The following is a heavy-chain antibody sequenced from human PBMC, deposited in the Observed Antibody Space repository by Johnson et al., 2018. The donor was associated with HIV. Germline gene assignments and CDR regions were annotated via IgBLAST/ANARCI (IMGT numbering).Heavy chain of an antibody. Sequence: VQLVESGGGVVQPGGSVRLSCAASGFTFSSYGMHWVRQAPGKGLEWVSLISWDGGSTYYADSVKGRFTISRDNSKNSLYLQMNSLRTEDTALYYCAKDQEWLQLNWGSQDVWGQGTMVTVSS. CDR1: GFTFSSYG. CDR3: AKDQEWLQLNWGSQDV. CDR2: ISWDGGST. J-gene: IGHJ3*01. V-gene: IGHV3-43*02. D-gene: IGHD5-24*01.